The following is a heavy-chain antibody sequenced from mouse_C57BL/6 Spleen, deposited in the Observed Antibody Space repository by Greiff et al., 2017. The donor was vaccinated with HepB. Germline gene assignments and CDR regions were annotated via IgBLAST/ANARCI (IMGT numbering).Heavy chain of an antibody. J-gene: IGHJ3*01. D-gene: IGHD3-2*02. CDR2: IDPENGDT. V-gene: IGHV14-4*01. Sequence: EVQLQQSGAELVRPGASVKLSCTASGFNIKDDYMHWVKQRPEQGLEWIGWIDPENGDTEYASKFQGKATITADTSSNTAYLQLSSLTSEDTAVYYCTTSQLRPFAYWGQGTLVTVSA. CDR3: TTSQLRPFAY. CDR1: GFNIKDDY.